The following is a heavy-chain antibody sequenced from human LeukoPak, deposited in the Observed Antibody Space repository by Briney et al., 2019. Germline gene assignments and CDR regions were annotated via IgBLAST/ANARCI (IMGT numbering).Heavy chain of an antibody. J-gene: IGHJ6*02. Sequence: GASVEVSCKASGYTVTNYYMHWVRQAPGQGLEWMGIVNPSSISASYAQKFQGRVTMTRDTSTSTVSMELSSLRSDDTAVYYCASVYQHGMDVWGQGTTVTVSS. CDR3: ASVYQHGMDV. CDR1: GYTVTNYY. D-gene: IGHD2-2*01. CDR2: VNPSSISA. V-gene: IGHV1-46*01.